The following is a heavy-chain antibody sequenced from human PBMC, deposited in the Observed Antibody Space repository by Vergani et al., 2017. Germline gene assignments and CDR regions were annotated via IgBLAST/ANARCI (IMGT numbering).Heavy chain of an antibody. Sequence: QVKLQESGPGLVKPSETLSLTCTVSGASVNSYYWSWIRQPPGKGLEWMGYVSFRGDTLYDPSVKGRMTISLNTSSNQFSLYLTSVTAADTAVYYCARVIDLGYCSSTSCYTRYYYYYMDVWGKGTTVTVSS. D-gene: IGHD2-2*02. CDR2: VSFRGDT. V-gene: IGHV4-59*02. CDR3: ARVIDLGYCSSTSCYTRYYYYYMDV. J-gene: IGHJ6*03. CDR1: GASVNSYY.